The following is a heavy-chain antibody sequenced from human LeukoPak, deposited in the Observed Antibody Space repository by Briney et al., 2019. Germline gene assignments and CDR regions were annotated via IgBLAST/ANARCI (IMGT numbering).Heavy chain of an antibody. CDR1: GFTFSSYA. J-gene: IGHJ3*02. CDR3: TRAPGGMIVVVSDAFDI. CDR2: IRSKAYGETT. V-gene: IGHV3-49*03. D-gene: IGHD3-22*01. Sequence: GGSLRLSCAASGFTFSSYAMSWFRQPPGKGLEWVGFIRSKAYGETTEYATSVKGRFTILRDDSKNIAYLQMDSLKTEDTAVYYCTRAPGGMIVVVSDAFDIWGQGTMVTVSS.